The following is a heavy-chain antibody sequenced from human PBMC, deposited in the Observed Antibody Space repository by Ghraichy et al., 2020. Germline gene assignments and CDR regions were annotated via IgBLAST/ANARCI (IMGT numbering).Heavy chain of an antibody. Sequence: SETLSLTCAVSGGSISSGAYSWTWIRQPPGKGLEWIGYIHQSGITDYNPSLKGRVTISADWSRNHFSLELSSVTAADTALYYCTRDPCITGCPKGVYLDPWGQGTLVIVSS. CDR3: TRDPCITGCPKGVYLDP. D-gene: IGHD2-2*01. V-gene: IGHV4-30-2*01. CDR1: GGSISSGAYS. J-gene: IGHJ5*02. CDR2: IHQSGIT.